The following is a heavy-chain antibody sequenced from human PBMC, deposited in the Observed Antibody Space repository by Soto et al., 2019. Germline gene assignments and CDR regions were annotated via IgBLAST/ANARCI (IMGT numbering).Heavy chain of an antibody. D-gene: IGHD6-19*01. V-gene: IGHV1-18*01. J-gene: IGHJ3*02. Sequence: ASVKVSCKASGYTFTSYGISWVRQAPGQGLEWMGWISAYNGNTNYAQKLQGRVTMTTDTSTSTAYMELRSLRSDDTAVYYCARDPGPGIAVAGSAFDIWSQGTMVTVSS. CDR2: ISAYNGNT. CDR3: ARDPGPGIAVAGSAFDI. CDR1: GYTFTSYG.